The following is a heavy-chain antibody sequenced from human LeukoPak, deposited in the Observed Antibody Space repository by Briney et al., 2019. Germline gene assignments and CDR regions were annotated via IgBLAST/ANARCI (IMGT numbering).Heavy chain of an antibody. CDR1: GFTFSSYA. Sequence: GGSLRLSCAASGFTFSSYAMSWVRQAPGKGLEWVSAISGSGGSTYYADSVKGRFTISRDNSKNTLYLQMNSLRAEDTAVYYCAKDIAAADTWYYYYYMDVWGKGTTVTVSS. D-gene: IGHD6-13*01. V-gene: IGHV3-23*01. CDR2: ISGSGGST. J-gene: IGHJ6*03. CDR3: AKDIAAADTWYYYYYMDV.